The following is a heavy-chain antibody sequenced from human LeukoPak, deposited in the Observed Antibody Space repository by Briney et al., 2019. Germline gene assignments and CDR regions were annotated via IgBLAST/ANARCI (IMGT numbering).Heavy chain of an antibody. D-gene: IGHD5-24*01. CDR3: ASTTEMAVQASFDY. CDR2: INPSGGST. V-gene: IGHV1-46*01. CDR1: GYTFTSYY. Sequence: ASVKVSCTVSGYTFTSYYMHWVRQAPGQGLEWMGIINPSGGSTSYAQKFQGRVTMTRDTSTSTVYMELSSLRSEDTAVYYCASTTEMAVQASFDYWGQGTLVTVSS. J-gene: IGHJ4*02.